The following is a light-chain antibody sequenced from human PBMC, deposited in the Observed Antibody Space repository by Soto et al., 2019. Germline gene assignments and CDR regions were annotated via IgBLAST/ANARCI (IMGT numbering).Light chain of an antibody. CDR3: SSYTTTNTYV. CDR1: SSDVGAYNY. CDR2: EVS. V-gene: IGLV2-14*01. J-gene: IGLJ1*01. Sequence: QSVLTQPASVSGSPGQSITISCTGTSSDVGAYNYVSWYQQHPGKAPKLIIYEVSNRPSGVSHRFSGSKSGNTASLTISGLQAVDEADYYCSSYTTTNTYVFGTGTKVSVL.